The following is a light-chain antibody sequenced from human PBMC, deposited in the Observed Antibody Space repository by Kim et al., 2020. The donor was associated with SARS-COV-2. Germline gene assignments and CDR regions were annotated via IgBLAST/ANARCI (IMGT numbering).Light chain of an antibody. CDR2: GAS. V-gene: IGKV3-20*01. Sequence: VLTQSPGTLSLSPGERATLSCRASQSVSSNFLAWYQQKPDPPRRLLHYGASTSAAGIPDRCSGSGSGTDITLTISILDPEDFAVYYCQQNGSSPLTFGQGTKVDIK. CDR1: QSVSSNF. J-gene: IGKJ1*01. CDR3: QQNGSSPLT.